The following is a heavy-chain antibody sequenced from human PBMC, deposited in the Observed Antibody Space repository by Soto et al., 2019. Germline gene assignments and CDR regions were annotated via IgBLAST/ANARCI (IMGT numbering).Heavy chain of an antibody. CDR2: ITPFNGDV. D-gene: IGHD1-26*01. J-gene: IGHJ4*02. Sequence: SVKVSCKALGNTFTYRYLHWVRQAPGQALEWMGWITPFNGDVHYAQKFQERVTITRDRSINTAYMRVSSLRSEDTAMYYCASGGAGSGPFTWELPDHWGQGTLVTVSS. V-gene: IGHV1-45*02. CDR3: ASGGAGSGPFTWELPDH. CDR1: GNTFTYRY.